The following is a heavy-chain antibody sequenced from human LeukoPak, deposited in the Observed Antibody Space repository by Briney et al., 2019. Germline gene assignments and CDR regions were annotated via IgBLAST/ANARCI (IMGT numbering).Heavy chain of an antibody. CDR3: ARGPFYVWGALGAFDI. J-gene: IGHJ3*02. CDR1: GGSISSYY. Sequence: KSSETLSLTCTVSGGSISSYYWSWIRQPPGKGLEWMGYIYYRGSTNYNPSLKSRVTISVDTSKNQFSLKLSSVTAADTAVYYCARGPFYVWGALGAFDIWGQGTMVTVSS. CDR2: IYYRGST. D-gene: IGHD3-16*01. V-gene: IGHV4-59*12.